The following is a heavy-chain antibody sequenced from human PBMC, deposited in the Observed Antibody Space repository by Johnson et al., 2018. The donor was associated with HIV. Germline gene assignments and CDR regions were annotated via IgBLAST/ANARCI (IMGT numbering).Heavy chain of an antibody. CDR2: INSDGSST. CDR1: GFTFSNYG. CDR3: ARGVAMMVF. J-gene: IGHJ3*01. D-gene: IGHD5-12*01. V-gene: IGHV3-74*02. Sequence: VQLVESGGGVVQPGRSLRLSCGASGFTFSNYGMHWVRQAPGKGLEWVSRINSDGSSTNYADSVKGRFTISRDNAKNTLYLQMNRLRAEATDVYYCARGVAMMVFWGQGTMFTVSS.